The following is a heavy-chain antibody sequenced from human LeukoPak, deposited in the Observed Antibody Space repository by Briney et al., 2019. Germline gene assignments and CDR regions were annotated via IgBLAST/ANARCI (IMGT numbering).Heavy chain of an antibody. CDR3: ARAPRDTNSWYYFDY. CDR1: GGSISSGDYY. V-gene: IGHV4-31*02. Sequence: SETLSLTCIVSGGSISSGDYYWSWIRQHPGKGLEWIGYIYYGGNTYYNPSLKSRVTISVDTSNNQFSLNLNSVAAADTAVYYCARAPRDTNSWYYFDYWGQGTLVSVSS. D-gene: IGHD5-18*01. J-gene: IGHJ4*02. CDR2: IYYGGNT.